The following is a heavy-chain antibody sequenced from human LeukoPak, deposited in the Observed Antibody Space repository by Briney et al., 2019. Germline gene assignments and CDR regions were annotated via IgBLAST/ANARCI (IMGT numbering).Heavy chain of an antibody. CDR2: INHSGST. V-gene: IGHV4-34*01. D-gene: IGHD4-23*01. J-gene: IGHJ5*02. Sequence: PSETLSLTCAVYGGSFSGYYWSWIRQPPGKGLEWIGEINHSGSTNYNPSLKSRVTISVDTSKNQFSLKLSSVTAADTAVYYCARGRRRGRGMTTVVTSNWFDPWGQGTLVTVSS. CDR1: GGSFSGYY. CDR3: ARGRRRGRGMTTVVTSNWFDP.